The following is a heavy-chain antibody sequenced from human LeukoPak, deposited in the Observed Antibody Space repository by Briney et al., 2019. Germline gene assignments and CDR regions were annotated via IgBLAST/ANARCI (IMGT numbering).Heavy chain of an antibody. CDR2: IYPGDSDT. V-gene: IGHV5-51*01. CDR1: GYSFSTYW. J-gene: IGHJ4*02. CDR3: ARLGVGATSFDY. D-gene: IGHD1-26*01. Sequence: GESRKISCKGSGYSFSTYWIGWVRQMRGKGLEWMGIIYPGDSDTRYSPSFQGQVTISADRSSSTAYLQWSSLKPSDTAMYYCARLGVGATSFDYWGQGTLVTVSS.